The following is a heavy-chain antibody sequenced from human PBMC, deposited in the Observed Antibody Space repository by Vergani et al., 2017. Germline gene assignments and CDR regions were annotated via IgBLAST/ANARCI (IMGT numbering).Heavy chain of an antibody. CDR3: ARSDYGDYLGAFDI. CDR1: GFTFSSYA. J-gene: IGHJ3*02. V-gene: IGHV3-30*04. CDR2: ISYVGSNK. D-gene: IGHD4-17*01. Sequence: QVQLVESGGGVVQPGRSLRLSCAASGFTFSSYAMHWVRQAPGKGLEWVAVISYVGSNKYYADSVEGRFTISRDNSKNTLYLQMNSLRAEDTAVYYCARSDYGDYLGAFDIWGQGTMVTVSS.